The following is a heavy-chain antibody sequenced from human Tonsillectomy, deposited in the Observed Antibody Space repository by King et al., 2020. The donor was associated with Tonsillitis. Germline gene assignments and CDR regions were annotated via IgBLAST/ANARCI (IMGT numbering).Heavy chain of an antibody. Sequence: VQLVESGGGVVQPGRSLRLSCAASGFTFSNYAMHWVRQAPGKGLEWGAFISFDGSNEYYADSVKGRFTISRDNSKNTMYVQMNSLRVEDTAVYYCARRDGSLDYYYYGMDVWGQGTTVTVSS. V-gene: IGHV3-30-3*01. CDR2: ISFDGSNE. D-gene: IGHD2-21*02. CDR1: GFTFSNYA. J-gene: IGHJ6*02. CDR3: ARRDGSLDYYYYGMDV.